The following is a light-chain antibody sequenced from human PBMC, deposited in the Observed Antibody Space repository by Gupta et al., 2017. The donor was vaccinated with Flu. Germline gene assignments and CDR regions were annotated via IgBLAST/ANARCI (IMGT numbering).Light chain of an antibody. CDR1: QGINIY. CDR3: QQSYNMYT. J-gene: IGKJ1*01. Sequence: DIQMTQSPSSLSASVGDRVTITCRVSQGINIYLNWYQHKPGTAPKLMIYAAYNLQSGVQSRCSGRGAGTDLTLTISTLQPEDCATYYCQQSYNMYTFGQGTKVDVK. V-gene: IGKV1-39*01. CDR2: AAY.